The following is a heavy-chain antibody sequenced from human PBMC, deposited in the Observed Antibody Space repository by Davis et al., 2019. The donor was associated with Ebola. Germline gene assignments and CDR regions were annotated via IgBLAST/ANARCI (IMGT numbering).Heavy chain of an antibody. J-gene: IGHJ6*04. D-gene: IGHD2-2*01. CDR2: INPNSGVA. Sequence: ASVKVSCKASGYSFTDYYMHWVRQAPGQGLEWMGRINPNSGVANYAQKFLGRVTMTRYTSSSTAHMELRSLRSDDTAVYYCARDRCSSCYAGALDVWGKGTTVTVSS. CDR1: GYSFTDYY. V-gene: IGHV1-2*06. CDR3: ARDRCSSCYAGALDV.